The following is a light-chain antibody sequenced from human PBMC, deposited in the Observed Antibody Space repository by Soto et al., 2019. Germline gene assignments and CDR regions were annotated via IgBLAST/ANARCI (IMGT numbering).Light chain of an antibody. CDR2: GAS. CDR1: QSVSRN. J-gene: IGKJ1*01. V-gene: IGKV3D-15*01. CDR3: QQYNNWPQT. Sequence: EIVMTQSPATLSVSPGERATLSGVASQSVSRNLAWYQKTPGQAPRLLIYGASTRATGIPARFSGSGSGTEFTLTISSLQSEDFAVYYCQQYNNWPQTFGQGTKGDIK.